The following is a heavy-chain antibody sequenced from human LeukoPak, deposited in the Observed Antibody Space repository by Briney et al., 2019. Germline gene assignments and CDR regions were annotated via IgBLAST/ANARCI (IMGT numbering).Heavy chain of an antibody. Sequence: SVKVSCKASGGTFSSYAISWVRQAPGQGLEWMGRIIPILGIANYARKFQGRVTITADKSTSTAYMELSSLRSEDTAVYYCARESDSSGYYTPYFDYWGQGTLVTVSS. V-gene: IGHV1-69*04. CDR1: GGTFSSYA. CDR2: IIPILGIA. CDR3: ARESDSSGYYTPYFDY. D-gene: IGHD3-22*01. J-gene: IGHJ4*02.